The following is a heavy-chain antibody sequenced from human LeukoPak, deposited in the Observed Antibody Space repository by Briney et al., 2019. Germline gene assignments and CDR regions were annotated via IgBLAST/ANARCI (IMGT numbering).Heavy chain of an antibody. J-gene: IGHJ4*02. V-gene: IGHV4-59*08. Sequence: ETLSLTCTVSGGSISSYYWSWIRQPPGKGREWIGYIYYSGSSNYNPSLKSRVTISVDTSKNQFSLKLSSVTAADTAVYYCARHERESSGWKYFDYWGQGTLVTVSS. D-gene: IGHD6-19*01. CDR3: ARHERESSGWKYFDY. CDR1: GGSISSYY. CDR2: IYYSGSS.